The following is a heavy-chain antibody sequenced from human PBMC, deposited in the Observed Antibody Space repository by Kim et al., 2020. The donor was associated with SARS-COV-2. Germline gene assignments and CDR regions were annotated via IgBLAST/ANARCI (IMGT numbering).Heavy chain of an antibody. V-gene: IGHV3-23*01. Sequence: GGSLRLSCAASGFTFSSYAMSWVRQAPGKGLEWVSAISASGGSTYYADSVKGRFTISRDNSKNTLYLQMNSLRAEDTAVYYCAKDNYYDSSGYYYVWGQGTLVTVSS. CDR3: AKDNYYDSSGYYYV. CDR2: ISASGGST. D-gene: IGHD3-22*01. CDR1: GFTFSSYA. J-gene: IGHJ4*02.